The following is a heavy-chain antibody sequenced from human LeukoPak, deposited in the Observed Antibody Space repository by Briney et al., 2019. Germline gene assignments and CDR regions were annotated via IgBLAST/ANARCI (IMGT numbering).Heavy chain of an antibody. CDR3: ARDGGDYYDSSGYPFHH. V-gene: IGHV3-21*01. CDR1: GFTFGSYN. CDR2: ISTSSSYI. Sequence: GGSLRLSCAASGFTFGSYNMNWVRQAPGKGREWVSSISTSSSYIYYADSVKGRFTISRDNAKKSLYLQMNSLRAGDTAVYYCARDGGDYYDSSGYPFHHWGQGTLVTVSS. J-gene: IGHJ1*01. D-gene: IGHD3-22*01.